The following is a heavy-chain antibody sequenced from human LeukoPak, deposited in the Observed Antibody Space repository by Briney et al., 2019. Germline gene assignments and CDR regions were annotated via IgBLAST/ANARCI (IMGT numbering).Heavy chain of an antibody. J-gene: IGHJ3*02. D-gene: IGHD1-14*01. CDR2: IYYSGST. CDR1: GGSISSGDYY. CDR3: ARVSRDFEPENAFDI. Sequence: SETLSLTCTVSGGSISSGDYYWGWIRQPPGKGLEWIGYIYYSGSTYYNPSLKSRVTISVDTSKNQFSLKLSSVTAADTAVYYCARVSRDFEPENAFDIWGQGTMVTVSS. V-gene: IGHV4-30-4*08.